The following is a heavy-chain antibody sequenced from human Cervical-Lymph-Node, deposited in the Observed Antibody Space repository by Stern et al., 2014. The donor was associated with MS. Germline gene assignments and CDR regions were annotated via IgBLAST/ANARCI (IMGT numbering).Heavy chain of an antibody. D-gene: IGHD2-8*01. Sequence: VQLLESGAEVKKPGASVQVSCKASGYTFTAYSIHWVRQAPGQGLEWMGWIYPNSGDTNIAQKFQGRVTMTRDTSISTAYMELSRLRSDDTAVYYCAREYEPPTNWFDPWGQGTLVTVSS. CDR1: GYTFTAYS. CDR3: AREYEPPTNWFDP. CDR2: IYPNSGDT. J-gene: IGHJ5*02. V-gene: IGHV1-2*02.